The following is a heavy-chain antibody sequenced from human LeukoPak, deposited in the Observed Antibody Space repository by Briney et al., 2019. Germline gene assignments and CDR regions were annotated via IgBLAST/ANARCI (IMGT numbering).Heavy chain of an antibody. Sequence: GGSLRLSCAASGFTFSSYSMNWVRQAPGKGLEGVSSISSSSSYIYYADSVKGRFTISRDNAKNSLYLQMNSLRAEDTAVYYCSSGRCTNGVCYKGYYWGQGTLVTVSS. V-gene: IGHV3-21*01. D-gene: IGHD2-8*01. CDR2: ISSSSSYI. CDR1: GFTFSSYS. J-gene: IGHJ4*02. CDR3: SSGRCTNGVCYKGYY.